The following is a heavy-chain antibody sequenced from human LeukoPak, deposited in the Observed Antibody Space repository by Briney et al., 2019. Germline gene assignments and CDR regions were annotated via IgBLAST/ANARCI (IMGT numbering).Heavy chain of an antibody. D-gene: IGHD3-22*01. CDR1: GYTFTSYA. V-gene: IGHV1-3*01. CDR3: ARGGGINYYDSSGYDY. J-gene: IGHJ4*02. Sequence: ASVKVSCKASGYTFTSYAIHWVRQAPGQRLECMGWINAGNGNTKYSQKFQGRVTITRDTSASTAYMELRSLRSDDTAVYYCARGGGINYYDSSGYDYWGQGTLVTVSS. CDR2: INAGNGNT.